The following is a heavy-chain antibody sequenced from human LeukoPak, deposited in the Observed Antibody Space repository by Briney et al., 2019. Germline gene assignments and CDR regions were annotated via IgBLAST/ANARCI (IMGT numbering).Heavy chain of an antibody. CDR1: GGSFCGYY. CDR2: INHSGST. Sequence: SETLSLTCAVYGGSFCGYYWSWIRQPPGKGLEWIGEINHSGSTNYNPSLKSRVTISVDTSKNQFSLKLSSVTAADTAVYYCARFFWSGYYVDYWGQGTLVTVSS. V-gene: IGHV4-34*01. J-gene: IGHJ4*02. CDR3: ARFFWSGYYVDY. D-gene: IGHD3-3*01.